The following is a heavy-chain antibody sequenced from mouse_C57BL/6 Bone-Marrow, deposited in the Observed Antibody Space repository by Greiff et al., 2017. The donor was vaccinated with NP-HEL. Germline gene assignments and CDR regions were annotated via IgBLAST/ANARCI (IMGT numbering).Heavy chain of an antibody. J-gene: IGHJ4*01. CDR2: ISDGGSYT. D-gene: IGHD1-1*02. V-gene: IGHV5-4*03. CDR3: ARVWFYYARDY. Sequence: EVKVVESGGGLVKPGGSPKLSCAASGFTFSSYAMSWVRQAPEKRLEWVATISDGGSYTYYPDHVKGRFTIARDNAKNNLYQQMSHLKSEETAMYYCARVWFYYARDYWGQGTSVTVSS. CDR1: GFTFSSYA.